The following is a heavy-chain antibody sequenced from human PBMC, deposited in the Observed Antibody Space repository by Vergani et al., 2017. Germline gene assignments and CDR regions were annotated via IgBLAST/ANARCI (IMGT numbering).Heavy chain of an antibody. CDR3: ASSSYFWSGNNQYYYGMDV. CDR2: INPSGGST. J-gene: IGHJ6*02. Sequence: QVQLVQSGAEVKKPGASVKVSCKASGYTFTSYYMHWVRQAPGQGLEWMGIINPSGGSTSYAQKFQGRVTMTRDTSTSTVYMELRSLRSDDTAVYYCASSSYFWSGNNQYYYGMDVWGQGTTVTVSS. D-gene: IGHD3-3*01. V-gene: IGHV1-46*01. CDR1: GYTFTSYY.